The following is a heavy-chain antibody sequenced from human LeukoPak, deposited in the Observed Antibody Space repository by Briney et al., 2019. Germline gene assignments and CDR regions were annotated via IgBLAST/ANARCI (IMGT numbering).Heavy chain of an antibody. D-gene: IGHD5-12*01. Sequence: GGSLRLSCAASGFTFSSYGMNWLRQAPGKRLEWVSYISSSSDSIYYADSVKGRFTISRDNAENSPYLQMNSLRDEDTAVYYCARAMRSGYDYWGQGTLVTVSS. V-gene: IGHV3-48*02. J-gene: IGHJ4*02. CDR3: ARAMRSGYDY. CDR1: GFTFSSYG. CDR2: ISSSSDSI.